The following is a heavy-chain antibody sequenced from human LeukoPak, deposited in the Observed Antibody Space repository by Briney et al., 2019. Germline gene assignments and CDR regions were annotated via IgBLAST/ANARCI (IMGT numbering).Heavy chain of an antibody. CDR1: GDSISSYY. CDR2: IYYSGNT. CDR3: ARDYAFDI. Sequence: SETLSLTCTVSGDSISSYYWSWIRQPPGKGLEWIGCIYYSGNTNYNPSLKSQVTISIDTSKNQFSLKLSSVTAADTAVYYCARDYAFDIWGQGTMVTVSS. V-gene: IGHV4-59*01. J-gene: IGHJ3*02.